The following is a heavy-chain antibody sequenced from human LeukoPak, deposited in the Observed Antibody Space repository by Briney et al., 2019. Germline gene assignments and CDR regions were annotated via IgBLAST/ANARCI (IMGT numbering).Heavy chain of an antibody. Sequence: GGSLRLSCAASGFTFSSYSMNWVRQSPGKAVGWVSSISSSSSYIYYADSVKGRFTISRDNAKNSLYLQMNSLRAEDTAVYYCARVARLPTPRFVFVYWGQGTLVTVSS. D-gene: IGHD2-15*01. V-gene: IGHV3-21*01. J-gene: IGHJ4*02. CDR1: GFTFSSYS. CDR2: ISSSSSYI. CDR3: ARVARLPTPRFVFVY.